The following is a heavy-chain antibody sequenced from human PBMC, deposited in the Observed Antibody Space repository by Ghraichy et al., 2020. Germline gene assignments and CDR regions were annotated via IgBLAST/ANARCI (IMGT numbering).Heavy chain of an antibody. V-gene: IGHV4-34*01. CDR2: INHSGST. CDR3: ARGVSQRWFDP. Sequence: ETLSLTCAVYGGSFSGYYWSWIRQPPGKGLEWIGEINHSGSTNYNPSLKSRVTISVDTSKNQFSLKLRSVTAADTAVYYCARGVSQRWFDPWGQGTLVIVSS. J-gene: IGHJ5*02. CDR1: GGSFSGYY. D-gene: IGHD3-16*01.